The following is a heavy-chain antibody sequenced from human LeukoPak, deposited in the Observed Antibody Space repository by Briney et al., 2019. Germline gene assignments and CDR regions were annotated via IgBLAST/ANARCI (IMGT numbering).Heavy chain of an antibody. CDR2: IKQDGSEK. CDR1: GFTFSSYW. V-gene: IGHV3-7*01. Sequence: PGGSLRLSCAAPGFTFSSYWMSWVRQAPGKGLEWVPNIKQDGSEKYYVDSVKGRFTISRDNAKNSLYLQMNSLRAEDTAVYYCARDSVLDIVVVPATHHADYWGQGTLVTVSS. CDR3: ARDSVLDIVVVPATHHADY. D-gene: IGHD2-15*01. J-gene: IGHJ4*02.